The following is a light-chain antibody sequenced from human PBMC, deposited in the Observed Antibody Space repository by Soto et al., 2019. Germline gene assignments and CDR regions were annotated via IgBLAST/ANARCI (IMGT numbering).Light chain of an antibody. CDR2: EIT. Sequence: QSVLTQPASVSRSPGQSIAISCTGSRSDIGIYNYVSWYQQHTGKIPKLIIYEITNLPSGVSNRFSGSKSVNTASLTISGLQAEDETDYYCSSYTPSITRVFGPGTKVTVL. CDR1: RSDIGIYNY. CDR3: SSYTPSITRV. J-gene: IGLJ1*01. V-gene: IGLV2-14*01.